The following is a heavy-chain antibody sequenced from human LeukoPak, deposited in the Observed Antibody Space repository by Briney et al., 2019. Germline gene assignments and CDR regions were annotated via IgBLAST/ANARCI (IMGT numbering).Heavy chain of an antibody. CDR3: ARDRNYYDPGAFDI. J-gene: IGHJ3*02. CDR2: ISSSSSYI. D-gene: IGHD3-22*01. CDR1: GFTFSSYS. Sequence: GGSLRLSCAASGFTFSSYSMNWVRQAPGKGLEWVSSISSSSSYIYYVDSVKGRFTISRDNAKNSLYLQMNSLRAEDTAVYYCARDRNYYDPGAFDIWGQGTMVTVSS. V-gene: IGHV3-21*01.